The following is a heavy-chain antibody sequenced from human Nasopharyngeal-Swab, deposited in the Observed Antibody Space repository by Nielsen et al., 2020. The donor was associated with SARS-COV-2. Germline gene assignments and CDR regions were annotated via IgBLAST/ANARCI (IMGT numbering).Heavy chain of an antibody. CDR1: GGSISSSNW. V-gene: IGHV4-4*02. Sequence: SETLSLTCAVSGGSISSSNWWSWVRQPPGKGLEWIEEIYHSGSTNYNPSLKSRVTISVDKSKNQFSLKLSSVTAADTAVYYCARAMDTAMVWYYFDYWGQGTLVTVSS. CDR2: IYHSGST. CDR3: ARAMDTAMVWYYFDY. J-gene: IGHJ4*02. D-gene: IGHD5-18*01.